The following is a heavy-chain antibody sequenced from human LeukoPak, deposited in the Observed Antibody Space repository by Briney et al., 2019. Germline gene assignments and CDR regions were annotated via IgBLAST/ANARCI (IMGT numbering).Heavy chain of an antibody. CDR1: GVSFSGYY. V-gene: IGHV4-34*01. CDR2: INHSGNT. D-gene: IGHD1-26*01. CDR3: ARGGVFDPDRIVGATTEDY. J-gene: IGHJ4*02. Sequence: SETLSLTCAVYGVSFSGYYWSWIRQPPGKGLEWIGEINHSGNTNYNPSLKSRVTISVDTSKNQFSLKLSSVTAADTAVYYCARGGVFDPDRIVGATTEDYWGQGTLVTVSS.